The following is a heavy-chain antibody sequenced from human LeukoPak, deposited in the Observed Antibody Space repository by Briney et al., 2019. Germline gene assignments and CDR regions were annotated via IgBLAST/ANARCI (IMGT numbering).Heavy chain of an antibody. CDR2: INPNSGGT. CDR3: ARCIAVAGSMCNWFDP. J-gene: IGHJ5*02. CDR1: GYTFTGYY. V-gene: IGHV1-2*02. D-gene: IGHD6-19*01. Sequence: ASVKVSCKASGYTFTGYYMHWVRQAPGQGLEWMGWINPNSGGTNYAQKFQGRVTMARDTSISTAYMELSRLRSDDTAVYYCARCIAVAGSMCNWFDPWGQGTLVTVSS.